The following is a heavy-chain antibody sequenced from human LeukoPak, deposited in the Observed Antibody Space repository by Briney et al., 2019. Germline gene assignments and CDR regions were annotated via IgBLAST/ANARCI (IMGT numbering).Heavy chain of an antibody. D-gene: IGHD5-24*01. CDR3: VRDSNFKIDY. Sequence: GGSLRPSCAVSGFTVSTYVMHWVRRAPGEGLVWVSRINHDGSDISYADSVKGRSSISRDNAKNTLYLQMNSLRADDTAIYYCVRDSNFKIDYWGQGTLVTVSS. CDR1: GFTVSTYV. CDR2: INHDGSDI. V-gene: IGHV3-74*01. J-gene: IGHJ4*02.